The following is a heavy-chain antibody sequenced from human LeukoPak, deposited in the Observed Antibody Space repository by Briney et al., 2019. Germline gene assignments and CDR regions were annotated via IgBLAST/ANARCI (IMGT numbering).Heavy chain of an antibody. CDR2: INPNSGGT. Sequence: GASVKVSCEASGYTFTGHYMHWVRQAPGQGLEWMGWINPNSGGTNYAPKFQGRVTMTRDTSISTAYMELSRLTSDDTAMYYCARPYDNKRPVDYWGQGTLVTVSS. CDR1: GYTFTGHY. V-gene: IGHV1-2*02. J-gene: IGHJ4*02. CDR3: ARPYDNKRPVDY. D-gene: IGHD3-16*01.